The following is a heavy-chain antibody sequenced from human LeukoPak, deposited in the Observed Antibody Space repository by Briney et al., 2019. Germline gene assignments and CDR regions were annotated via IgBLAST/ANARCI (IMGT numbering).Heavy chain of an antibody. CDR2: ISRSGSTK. J-gene: IGHJ3*02. CDR3: ASSTYSGGHWDAFDI. Sequence: KPGGSLRLSCAASGFTFSDYNMRWIRQAPGKGLEWVSSISRSGSTKYYADSVKGRFTISRDNAKNTLFLQMNSLRAEDTAIYYCASSTYSGGHWDAFDIWGQGTMVTVSS. V-gene: IGHV3-11*04. D-gene: IGHD1-26*01. CDR1: GFTFSDYN.